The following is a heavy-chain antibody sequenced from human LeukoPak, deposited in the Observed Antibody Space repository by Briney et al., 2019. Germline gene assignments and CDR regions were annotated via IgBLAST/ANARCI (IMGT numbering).Heavy chain of an antibody. CDR2: INPSGGST. J-gene: IGHJ6*02. CDR1: GGAFNTYA. CDR3: ARDSYDSSGYYPGDTYYYYGMDV. V-gene: IGHV1-46*02. D-gene: IGHD3-22*01. Sequence: ASVKVSCKASGGAFNTYALIWVRQAPGQGLEWMGIINPSGGSTSYAQKFQGRVTMTRDTSTSTVYMELSSLRSEDTAVYYCARDSYDSSGYYPGDTYYYYGMDVWGQGTTVTVSS.